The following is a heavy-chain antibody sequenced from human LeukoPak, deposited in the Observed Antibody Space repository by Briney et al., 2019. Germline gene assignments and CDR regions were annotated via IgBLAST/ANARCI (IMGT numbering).Heavy chain of an antibody. Sequence: GGSLRLSCAASGFTFSSYAMSWVRQAPGKGLEWVSAISGSGGSTYYADSVKGRFTISRDNSKNTLYLQMDSLRAEDTAVYYCAKVPGGRSYFDYWGQGTLVTVSS. CDR1: GFTFSSYA. J-gene: IGHJ4*02. D-gene: IGHD3-10*01. CDR3: AKVPGGRSYFDY. V-gene: IGHV3-23*01. CDR2: ISGSGGST.